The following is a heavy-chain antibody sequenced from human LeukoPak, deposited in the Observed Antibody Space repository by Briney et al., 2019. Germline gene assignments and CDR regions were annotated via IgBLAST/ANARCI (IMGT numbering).Heavy chain of an antibody. CDR2: IYYSGCT. J-gene: IGHJ5*02. V-gene: IGHV4-39*01. CDR1: GGSISSSSYY. CDR3: ARHAVIGATRWFDP. Sequence: ASETLSLTCTVSGGSISSSSYYWGWIRQPPGKGLEWIGSIYYSGCTYYNPSLKSRVTISVDTSKNQFSLKLSSVTAADTAVYYCARHAVIGATRWFDPWGQGTLVTVSS. D-gene: IGHD1-26*01.